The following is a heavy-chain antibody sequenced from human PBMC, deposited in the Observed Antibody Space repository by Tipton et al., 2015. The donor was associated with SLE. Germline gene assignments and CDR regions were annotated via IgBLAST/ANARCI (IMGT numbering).Heavy chain of an antibody. V-gene: IGHV1-18*01. D-gene: IGHD2-2*02. CDR1: GYTFSSYG. Sequence: QVQLVQSGAEVKKPGASVKVSCKASGYTFSSYGVNWVRQAPGQGLERLGWISTNNGHTRYAQRLQGRVTMTTETSTDTAHMELRRLTSDDTAVYYCARGGVTAAIGNNFYYYMGGWGEGTKGTVSS. J-gene: IGHJ6*03. CDR3: ARGGVTAAIGNNFYYYMGG. CDR2: ISTNNGHT.